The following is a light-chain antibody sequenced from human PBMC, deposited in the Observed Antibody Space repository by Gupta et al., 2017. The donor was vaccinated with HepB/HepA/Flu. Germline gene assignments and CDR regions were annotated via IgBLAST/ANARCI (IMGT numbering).Light chain of an antibody. J-gene: IGKJ4*01. CDR2: WAS. CDR1: ESALYSPNTKNY. Sequence: GERATVNCTSSESALYSPNTKNYLAWFQQKPGQPPKLLIYWASTRESGVPDRCSGRGSGTDFTLTISSLQAEEVAVYYCQQDDSTPLTFGGGTKLEIK. CDR3: QQDDSTPLT. V-gene: IGKV4-1*01.